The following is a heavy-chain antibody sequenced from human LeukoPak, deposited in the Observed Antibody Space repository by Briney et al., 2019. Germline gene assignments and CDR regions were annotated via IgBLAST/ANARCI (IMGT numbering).Heavy chain of an antibody. CDR2: IYSGGST. V-gene: IGHV4-4*07. D-gene: IGHD1-26*01. Sequence: SETLSLTCTVSGGSISSYYWSWIRQPAGKGLEWIGRIYSGGSTNYNPSLKSRVTMSVDSSNNQFSLKLSSVTAADTVVFYCARENTGSYGEFDYWGQGTLVTVSS. J-gene: IGHJ4*02. CDR3: ARENTGSYGEFDY. CDR1: GGSISSYY.